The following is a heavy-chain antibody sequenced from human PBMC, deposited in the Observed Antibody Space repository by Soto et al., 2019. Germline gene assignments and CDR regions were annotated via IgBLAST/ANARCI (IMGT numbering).Heavy chain of an antibody. CDR2: ISYDGSNK. J-gene: IGHJ4*02. V-gene: IGHV3-30*18. CDR3: AKDKVSVVVTAPFDY. D-gene: IGHD2-21*02. CDR1: GVTFSSYG. Sequence: GGSLRHSCAASGVTFSSYGMHWVRQAPGKGLEWVAVISYDGSNKYYADSVKGRFTISRDNSKNTLYLQMNSLRAEDTAVYYCAKDKVSVVVTAPFDYWGQGTLVTVSS.